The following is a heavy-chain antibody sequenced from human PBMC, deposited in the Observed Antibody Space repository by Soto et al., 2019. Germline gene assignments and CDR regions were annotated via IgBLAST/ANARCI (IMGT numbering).Heavy chain of an antibody. Sequence: EVQLVESGGGLVQPGVSLRLSCVVSGFTFSDHYMDWVRQAPGKGLEWVGRTANKDNSYTIEYAASVIVRFIISRDDSKNSVYLQMNSLKVEDTAVYYCTTPRGTWSYSAYDIWGQGTMVTVSS. CDR3: TTPRGTWSYSAYDI. V-gene: IGHV3-72*01. D-gene: IGHD3-10*01. CDR2: TANKDNSYTI. CDR1: GFTFSDHY. J-gene: IGHJ3*02.